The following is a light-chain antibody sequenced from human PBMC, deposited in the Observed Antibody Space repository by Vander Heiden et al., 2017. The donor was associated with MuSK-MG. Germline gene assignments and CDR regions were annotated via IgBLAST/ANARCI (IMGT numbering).Light chain of an antibody. CDR2: GNS. Sequence: QSVLTQPPSVSGAPGQRVTISCTGSSSNFGAGYDVHWYRQVPGTAPKLLSYGNSNRPSGVPDRFSGSKSDTSASLAITGLQAEDEADYYCQSFDSSLSHSVFGGGTKL. V-gene: IGLV1-40*01. CDR1: SSNFGAGYD. CDR3: QSFDSSLSHSV. J-gene: IGLJ2*01.